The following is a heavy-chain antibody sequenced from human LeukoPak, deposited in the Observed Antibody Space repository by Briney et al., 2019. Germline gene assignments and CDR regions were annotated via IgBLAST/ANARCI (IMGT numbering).Heavy chain of an antibody. V-gene: IGHV4-38-2*02. D-gene: IGHD5-12*01. J-gene: IGHJ4*02. Sequence: SETLSLTCTVSGYSISSGYYWGWIRQPPGKGLEWIGSIYHSGSTYYNPSLKSRVTISVDTSKNQFSLKLSSVTAADTAVYYCARLSGYTDDYWGQGTLVTVSS. CDR3: ARLSGYTDDY. CDR1: GYSISSGYY. CDR2: IYHSGST.